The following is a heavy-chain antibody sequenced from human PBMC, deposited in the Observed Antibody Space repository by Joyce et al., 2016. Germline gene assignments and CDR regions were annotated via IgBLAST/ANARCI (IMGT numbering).Heavy chain of an antibody. CDR1: GGSISSYGYY. D-gene: IGHD2-15*01. CDR3: ARDVKSGGSRHFDY. V-gene: IGHV4-31*03. Sequence: QVQLQESGPGLVKPSQTLSLTCTVSGGSISSYGYYWSWIRQHPGKGLEWIAYVFHTGSTCYNPYLQSRVVMSVDTSKNRCSLILSSVTAADTAVYYCARDVKSGGSRHFDYWGQGILVTVSS. CDR2: VFHTGST. J-gene: IGHJ4*02.